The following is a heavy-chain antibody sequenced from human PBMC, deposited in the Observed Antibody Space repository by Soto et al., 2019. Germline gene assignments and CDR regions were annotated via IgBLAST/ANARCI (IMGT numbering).Heavy chain of an antibody. CDR2: MNPNSGNT. J-gene: IGHJ5*02. V-gene: IGHV1-8*01. Sequence: ASVKVSCKASGYTFTSYDINWVLQATGQGLEWMGWMNPNSGNTGYAQKFQGRVTMTRNTSISTAYMELSSLRSEDTAVYYCARRGLRSLNWFDPWGQGTLVTVS. D-gene: IGHD5-12*01. CDR3: ARRGLRSLNWFDP. CDR1: GYTFTSYD.